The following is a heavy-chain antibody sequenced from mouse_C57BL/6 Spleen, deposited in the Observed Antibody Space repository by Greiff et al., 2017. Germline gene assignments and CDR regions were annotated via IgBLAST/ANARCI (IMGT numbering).Heavy chain of an antibody. J-gene: IGHJ4*01. CDR3: ARDENYYGSSEDYAMDY. CDR1: GYTFTSYW. CDR2: IHPNSGST. Sequence: QVQLQQPGAELVKPGASVKLSCKASGYTFTSYWMLWVKQRPGQGLEWIGMIHPNSGSTNYNEKFKSKATLTVDKSSSTAYMQLSSLTSEDSAVYYCARDENYYGSSEDYAMDYWGQGTSVTVSS. V-gene: IGHV1-64*01. D-gene: IGHD1-1*01.